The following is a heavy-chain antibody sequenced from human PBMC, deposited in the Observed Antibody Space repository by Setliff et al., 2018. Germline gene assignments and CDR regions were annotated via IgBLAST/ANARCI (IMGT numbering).Heavy chain of an antibody. CDR2: IYYSGST. CDR1: GYSISSGYY. Sequence: PSETLSLTCAVSGYSISSGYYWGWIRQPPGKGLEWIGFIYYSGSTYYSPSLKSRVTISVDTSKNQFSLKLNSVTAADMAVYYCAREQWLDPPGYYYMDVWAKGTTVTVSS. CDR3: AREQWLDPPGYYYMDV. J-gene: IGHJ6*03. D-gene: IGHD6-19*01. V-gene: IGHV4-38-2*02.